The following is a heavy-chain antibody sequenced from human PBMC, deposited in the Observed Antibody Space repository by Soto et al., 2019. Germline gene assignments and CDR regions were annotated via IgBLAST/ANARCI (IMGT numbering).Heavy chain of an antibody. Sequence: ASETLSLTCTVSGGSISRSSYYWGWIRQPPGKGLEWIGSIYYSGSTYYNPSLKSRVTISVDTSKNQFSLKLSSVTAADTAVYYWARRRIAAFGYFDYWGQGTLVTVSS. J-gene: IGHJ4*02. CDR1: GGSISRSSYY. CDR3: ARRRIAAFGYFDY. CDR2: IYYSGST. V-gene: IGHV4-39*01. D-gene: IGHD6-6*01.